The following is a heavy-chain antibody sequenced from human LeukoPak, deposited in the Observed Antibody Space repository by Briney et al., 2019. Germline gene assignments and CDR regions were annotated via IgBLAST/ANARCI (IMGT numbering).Heavy chain of an antibody. D-gene: IGHD4-17*01. CDR1: GGSISGYY. CDR2: IYTSGST. J-gene: IGHJ4*02. V-gene: IGHV4-4*07. Sequence: SETLSLTCTVSGGSISGYYWSWIRQPAGKGLEWIGRIYTSGSTDYSPSLKSRVTMSVDTSKNQFSLRLTSVTAADTAVYYCASGGGDYGDLANDYWGQGTLVTVSA. CDR3: ASGGGDYGDLANDY.